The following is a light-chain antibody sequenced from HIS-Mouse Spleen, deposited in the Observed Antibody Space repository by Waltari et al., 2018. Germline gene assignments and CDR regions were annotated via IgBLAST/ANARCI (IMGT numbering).Light chain of an antibody. J-gene: IGLJ2*01. CDR2: SNN. V-gene: IGLV1-44*01. CDR3: AAWDDSLNGVV. Sequence: QSVLTQPPSASGTPGQRVTISCSGSSPNIGSNTLNWYHQLPGTAPKLLIYSNNQRPSGVPDRFSGSKSGTSASLAISGLQSEDEADYYCAAWDDSLNGVVFGGGTKLTVL. CDR1: SPNIGSNT.